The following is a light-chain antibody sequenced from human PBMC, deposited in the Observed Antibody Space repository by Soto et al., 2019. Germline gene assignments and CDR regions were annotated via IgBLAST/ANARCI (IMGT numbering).Light chain of an antibody. CDR2: DVS. J-gene: IGLJ2*01. CDR1: ISDVGGDNY. V-gene: IGLV2-14*01. Sequence: QSALTQPAAVSGSPGQSITISCTGTISDVGGDNYVSWYQQHPGKAPKLMIYDVSNRPSGVSNRFSGSKSGNTASLTISGLQAEDEADYYCSSYTSSSTRVFGGGTQLTVL. CDR3: SSYTSSSTRV.